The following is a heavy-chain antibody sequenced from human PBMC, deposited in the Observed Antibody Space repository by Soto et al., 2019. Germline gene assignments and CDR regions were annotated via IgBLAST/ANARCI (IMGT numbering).Heavy chain of an antibody. Sequence: QVQLQESGPGLVKPSQTLSLTCTVSGGSISSGDYYWSWVRQPPGKGLEWIGYIYHSATTNYNASLRSRVTISVDTSKNEFSLRLTSVTAADTAVYYCARYRDFGDYGYFDSWGQGTLVTVSS. CDR3: ARYRDFGDYGYFDS. CDR1: GGSISSGDYY. V-gene: IGHV4-61*08. J-gene: IGHJ4*02. CDR2: IYHSATT. D-gene: IGHD4-17*01.